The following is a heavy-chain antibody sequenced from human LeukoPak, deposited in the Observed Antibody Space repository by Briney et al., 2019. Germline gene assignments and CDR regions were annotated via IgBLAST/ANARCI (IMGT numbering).Heavy chain of an antibody. V-gene: IGHV4-39*01. J-gene: IGHJ4*02. Sequence: SETLSLTCTVSGGSISSYYWGWIRQPPGKGLEWIGSIYYSGSTYYNPSLESRVTISVDTSKNQFSLKLSSVTAADTAVYYCARHEMGTYYFDYWGQGTLVTVSS. CDR1: GGSISSYY. CDR3: ARHEMGTYYFDY. CDR2: IYYSGST.